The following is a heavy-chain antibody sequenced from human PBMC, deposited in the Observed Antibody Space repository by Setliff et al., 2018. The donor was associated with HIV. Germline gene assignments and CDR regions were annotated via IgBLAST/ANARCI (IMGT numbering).Heavy chain of an antibody. D-gene: IGHD6-19*01. CDR1: GGSISSSSYY. V-gene: IGHV4-39*01. CDR3: ARQGVAVAGNGRFDP. Sequence: SETLSLTCTVSGGSISSSSYYWGWIRQPPGKGLEWIGSIYYSGSTYYNPSLKSRVTISVDTSKNQFSLKLSSVTAADTAVYYCARQGVAVAGNGRFDPWGQGTLVTVSS. J-gene: IGHJ5*02. CDR2: IYYSGST.